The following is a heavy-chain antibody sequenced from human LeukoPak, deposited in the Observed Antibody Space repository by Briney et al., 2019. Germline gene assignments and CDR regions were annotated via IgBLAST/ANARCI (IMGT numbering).Heavy chain of an antibody. CDR3: ARDLHYYVAMDV. Sequence: GGSLRLSCAASGFTFSSYEMNWVRQAPGKGLEWVAVIWYDGSKKYYADSVKGRFTISRDNSKNTLYLQMNALRAEDTAVYYCARDLHYYVAMDVWGQGTTVTVSS. D-gene: IGHD3-10*02. V-gene: IGHV3-33*08. CDR2: IWYDGSKK. J-gene: IGHJ6*02. CDR1: GFTFSSYE.